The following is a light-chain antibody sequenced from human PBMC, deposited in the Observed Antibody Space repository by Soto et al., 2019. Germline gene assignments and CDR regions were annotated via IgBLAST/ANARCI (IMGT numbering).Light chain of an antibody. CDR2: AAS. Sequence: AIQMTQSPSSLSASVGDTVTITCRASQGIRNDLGWYQQKPGKAPNLLIYAASSLQSGVPSRFSGSGSGTDFTLTISSLQPEDFATYYCQQSYSTTWTFGQGTKVEIK. V-gene: IGKV1-6*01. J-gene: IGKJ1*01. CDR3: QQSYSTTWT. CDR1: QGIRND.